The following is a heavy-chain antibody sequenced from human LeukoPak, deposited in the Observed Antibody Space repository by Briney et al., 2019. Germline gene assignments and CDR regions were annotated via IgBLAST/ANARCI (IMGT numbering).Heavy chain of an antibody. CDR2: ISSNGGST. V-gene: IGHV3-64*01. Sequence: PGGSLRLSCAASGFTFSSYAMHWVRQAPGKGLEYVSAISSNGGSTYYANSVKGGFTISRDNSKSTLYLQMGSLRAEDMAVYYCARAGRIAVAGGGYAFDIWGQGTMVTVSS. CDR1: GFTFSSYA. D-gene: IGHD6-19*01. J-gene: IGHJ3*02. CDR3: ARAGRIAVAGGGYAFDI.